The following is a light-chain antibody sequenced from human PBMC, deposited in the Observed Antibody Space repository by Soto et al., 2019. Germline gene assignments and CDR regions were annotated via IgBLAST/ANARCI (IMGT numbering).Light chain of an antibody. CDR3: QTWGSGIVV. V-gene: IGLV4-69*01. Sequence: QLVLTQSPSASASLGASVKLTCTLSSGHSNYAIAWHQQQSEKGPRYLMKLNSDGSHSKGDGIPDRFSGSSSGAERYLPISSLQSEDEAAYYCQTWGSGIVVFGGGTKLTVL. J-gene: IGLJ2*01. CDR1: SGHSNYA. CDR2: LNSDGSH.